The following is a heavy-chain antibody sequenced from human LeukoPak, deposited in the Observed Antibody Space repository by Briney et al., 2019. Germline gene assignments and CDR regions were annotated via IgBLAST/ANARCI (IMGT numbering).Heavy chain of an antibody. CDR1: GGSISSGSYY. V-gene: IGHV4-61*02. Sequence: KSSQTLSLTCTVSGGSISSGSYYWSWIRQPAGKGLEWIGRIYISGSTNYNPSLKSRVTISADTSKNQFSLKLSSVTAADTAVYYCARDRRAAITGTTDLDPWGQGTLVTVSS. CDR3: ARDRRAAITGTTDLDP. J-gene: IGHJ5*02. CDR2: IYISGST. D-gene: IGHD1-7*01.